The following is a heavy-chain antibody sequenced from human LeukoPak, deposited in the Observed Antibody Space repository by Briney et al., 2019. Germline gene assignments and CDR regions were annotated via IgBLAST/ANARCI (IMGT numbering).Heavy chain of an antibody. CDR1: GFTSSTYW. J-gene: IGHJ4*02. D-gene: IGHD6-6*01. CDR2: IKQDGSEK. Sequence: PGGSLRLSCAASGFTSSTYWMSWVRQAPGKGLEWVANIKQDGSEKYYVDSVKGRFTISRDNAKNSLYLQMSSLRADDTAVYYCARDLPTGSDYFDYWGQGTLVTVSS. V-gene: IGHV3-7*01. CDR3: ARDLPTGSDYFDY.